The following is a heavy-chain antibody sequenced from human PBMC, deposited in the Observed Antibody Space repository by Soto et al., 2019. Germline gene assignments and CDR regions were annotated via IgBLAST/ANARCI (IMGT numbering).Heavy chain of an antibody. J-gene: IGHJ4*02. CDR3: ASGAYYYDSSGYYDPFYY. V-gene: IGHV1-69*01. CDR1: GGTFSSYA. Sequence: QVQLVQSGAEVKKPGSSVKVSCKASGGTFSSYAISWVRQAPGQGLEWMGGIIPIFGTANYAQKFQGRVTITADESTSTAYMELSSLRSGDTAVYYCASGAYYYDSSGYYDPFYYWGQGTLVTVSS. D-gene: IGHD3-22*01. CDR2: IIPIFGTA.